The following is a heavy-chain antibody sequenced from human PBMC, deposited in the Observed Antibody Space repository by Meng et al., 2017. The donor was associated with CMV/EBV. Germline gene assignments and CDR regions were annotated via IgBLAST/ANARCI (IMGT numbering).Heavy chain of an antibody. CDR2: IRYDGSNK. Sequence: GESLKISCAASGFTFSSYGMHWVRQAPGKGLEWVAFIRYDGSNKYYADSVKGRFTISRDNSKNTLYLQMNSLRAEDTAVYYCAKDHVVGIALPPNWFDPWGQGTLVTVSS. D-gene: IGHD2-21*01. J-gene: IGHJ5*02. CDR1: GFTFSSYG. CDR3: AKDHVVGIALPPNWFDP. V-gene: IGHV3-30*02.